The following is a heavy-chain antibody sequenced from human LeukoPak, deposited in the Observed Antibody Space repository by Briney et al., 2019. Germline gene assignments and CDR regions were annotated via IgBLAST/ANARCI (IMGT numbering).Heavy chain of an antibody. CDR2: ISPSGGST. D-gene: IGHD5-24*01. Sequence: ASVKVSCKAFGYTFTSNYMHWVRQAPGQGHEWVGVISPSGGSTTYAQKFQGRVTLTRDMSTSTDYLELSSLRSGDTAVYYCARDNSVRDEAWWFNPWGQGTLVTVSS. CDR1: GYTFTSNY. CDR3: ARDNSVRDEAWWFNP. J-gene: IGHJ5*02. V-gene: IGHV1-46*01.